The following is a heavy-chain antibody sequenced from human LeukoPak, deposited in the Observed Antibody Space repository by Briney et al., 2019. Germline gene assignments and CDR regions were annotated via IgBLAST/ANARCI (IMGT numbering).Heavy chain of an antibody. V-gene: IGHV3-48*04. CDR2: ISYRSDSI. CDR3: ARDHCSSTSCYRHYYYMDV. D-gene: IGHD2-2*01. Sequence: PGGSLRLPCAASGFTFSSYSMNWVRQAPGMGLEWVSYISYRSDSIYYADSVKGRFTISRDNAKNSLYLQMNSLRAEDTAVYYCARDHCSSTSCYRHYYYMDVWGKGTTVTVSS. CDR1: GFTFSSYS. J-gene: IGHJ6*03.